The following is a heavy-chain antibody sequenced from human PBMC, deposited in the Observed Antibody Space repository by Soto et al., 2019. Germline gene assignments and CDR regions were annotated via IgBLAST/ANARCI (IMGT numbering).Heavy chain of an antibody. CDR3: ARDAAVEFSRRLLNWFDP. J-gene: IGHJ5*02. D-gene: IGHD6-19*01. CDR2: IIPIFGTA. V-gene: IGHV1-69*06. CDR1: GGTFSSYA. Sequence: SVKVVCKDSGGTFSSYAISWMRQAPGQGLEWMGGIIPIFGTANYAQKFQGRVTITADKSTSTAYMELSSLRSEDTAVYYCARDAAVEFSRRLLNWFDPWGQGTLVTVSS.